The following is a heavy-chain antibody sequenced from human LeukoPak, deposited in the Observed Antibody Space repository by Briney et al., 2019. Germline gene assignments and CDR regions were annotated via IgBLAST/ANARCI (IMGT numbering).Heavy chain of an antibody. J-gene: IGHJ4*02. D-gene: IGHD3-22*01. CDR2: INPSGGST. Sequence: ASVTVSCKASGYTFSTYYMHWVRQAPGQGLEWIGIINPSGGSTSYAQKFQGRVTVTRDMSSSTVYMELSSLRSEDTALYYCARRSSGYYYSLDYWGQGTLVTVSS. CDR1: GYTFSTYY. V-gene: IGHV1-46*01. CDR3: ARRSSGYYYSLDY.